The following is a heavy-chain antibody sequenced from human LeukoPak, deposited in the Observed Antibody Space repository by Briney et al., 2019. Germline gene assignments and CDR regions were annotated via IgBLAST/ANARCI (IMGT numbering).Heavy chain of an antibody. Sequence: GASEKVSCKASGGTFSSYAISWVRQAPGQGLEWMGGIIPIFGTANYAQKFQGRVTITADESTSTAYMELSSLRSEDTAVYYCARGQDIVVVPAAISARGAFDIWGQGTMVTVSS. CDR2: IIPIFGTA. J-gene: IGHJ3*02. CDR3: ARGQDIVVVPAAISARGAFDI. CDR1: GGTFSSYA. D-gene: IGHD2-2*01. V-gene: IGHV1-69*13.